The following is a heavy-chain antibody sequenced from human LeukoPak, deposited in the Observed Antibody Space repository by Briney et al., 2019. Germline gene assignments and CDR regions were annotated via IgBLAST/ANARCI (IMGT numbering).Heavy chain of an antibody. CDR1: GCTFTGYY. CDR3: ARDGFESTSFGYYYYYMDV. CDR2: INPNSGGT. D-gene: IGHD2-2*01. Sequence: GASVKVSCKASGCTFTGYYMHWVRQAPGQGLEWMGWINPNSGGTNYAQKFQGRVTMTRDTSISTAYMELSRLRSDDTAVYYCARDGFESTSFGYYYYYMDVWGKGTTVTVSS. J-gene: IGHJ6*03. V-gene: IGHV1-2*02.